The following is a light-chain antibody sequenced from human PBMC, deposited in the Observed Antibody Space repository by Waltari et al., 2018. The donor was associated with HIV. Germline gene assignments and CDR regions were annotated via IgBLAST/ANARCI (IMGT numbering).Light chain of an antibody. CDR3: QSYDSSLRASV. J-gene: IGLJ2*01. Sequence: QSALTQPPSVPGAPGQRVTISCTGNRSNIGAGYFVHWYQHLPGTAPKLLVHSDINRPSGVPDRFSGSKSGTSASLVITGLQAEDEADYYCQSYDSSLRASVFGGGTKLTVL. V-gene: IGLV1-40*01. CDR1: RSNIGAGYF. CDR2: SDI.